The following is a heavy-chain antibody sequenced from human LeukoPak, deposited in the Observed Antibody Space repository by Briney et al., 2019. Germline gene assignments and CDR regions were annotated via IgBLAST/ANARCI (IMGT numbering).Heavy chain of an antibody. CDR2: IIPIFGTA. Sequence: SSVKVSCTASGGTFSSYAISWVRQAPGQGLEWMGRIIPIFGTANYAQKFQGRVTITADKSTSTAYMELSSLRSEDTSVYYCARDISQVVVSDRSGRGNWFDPWGQGTLVTVSS. CDR1: GGTFSSYA. CDR3: ARDISQVVVSDRSGRGNWFDP. V-gene: IGHV1-69*06. J-gene: IGHJ5*02. D-gene: IGHD2-21*01.